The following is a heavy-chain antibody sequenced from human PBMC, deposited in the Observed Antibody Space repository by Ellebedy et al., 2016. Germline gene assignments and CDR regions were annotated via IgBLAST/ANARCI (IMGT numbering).Heavy chain of an antibody. J-gene: IGHJ4*02. V-gene: IGHV1-18*04. CDR3: AKTSGWGYGEN. Sequence: ASVKVSXKASSYTFTTFSITWVRQVPGQGLEWMGFVNTFSGNTKFAQKFQGRVSMTTDSSTHTAYMDLRSLRFDDTAMYYCAKTSGWGYGENWGQGTLVTVSS. CDR1: SYTFTTFS. D-gene: IGHD3-10*01. CDR2: VNTFSGNT.